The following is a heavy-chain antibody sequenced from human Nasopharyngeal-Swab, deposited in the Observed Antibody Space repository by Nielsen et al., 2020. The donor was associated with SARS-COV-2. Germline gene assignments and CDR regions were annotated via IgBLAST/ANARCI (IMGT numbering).Heavy chain of an antibody. J-gene: IGHJ4*02. Sequence: GESLQISCAASGFTFSSYGMHWVRQAPGKGLEWVAVISYDGSNKYYADSVKGRFTISRDNSKNTLYLQMNSLRAEDTAVYYCAKASRRGGYDYVSYWGQGTLVTVSS. CDR1: GFTFSSYG. D-gene: IGHD5-12*01. V-gene: IGHV3-30*18. CDR3: AKASRRGGYDYVSY. CDR2: ISYDGSNK.